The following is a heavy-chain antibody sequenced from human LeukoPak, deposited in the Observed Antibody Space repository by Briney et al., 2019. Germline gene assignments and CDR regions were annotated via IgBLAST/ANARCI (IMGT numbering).Heavy chain of an antibody. CDR2: MNPNSGNT. Sequence: ASVKVSCKASGYTFTSYDINWVRQATGQGLEWMGWMNPNSGNTGYAQKFQGRVTVTRNTSISTAYMELSSLRSEDTAVYYCARGVVVITFPDAFDIWGQGTMVTVSS. V-gene: IGHV1-8*01. CDR1: GYTFTSYD. J-gene: IGHJ3*02. CDR3: ARGVVVITFPDAFDI. D-gene: IGHD3-22*01.